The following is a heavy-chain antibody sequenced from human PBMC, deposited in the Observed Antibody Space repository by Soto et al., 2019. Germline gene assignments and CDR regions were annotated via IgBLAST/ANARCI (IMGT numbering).Heavy chain of an antibody. CDR3: ARGAMANFDY. V-gene: IGHV1-69*13. Sequence: SVKVSCKASGGTFGSQGIAWVRQAPGQGLEWMGGFIAMLGTPTYAKKVQGRATITADESLTSSYLELRSLKSEDTAVYFCARGAMANFDYWGQGTVVTVSS. D-gene: IGHD5-18*01. CDR1: GGTFGSQG. J-gene: IGHJ4*02. CDR2: FIAMLGTP.